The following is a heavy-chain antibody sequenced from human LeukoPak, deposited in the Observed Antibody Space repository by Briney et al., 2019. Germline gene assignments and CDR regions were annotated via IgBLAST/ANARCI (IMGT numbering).Heavy chain of an antibody. V-gene: IGHV1-18*01. CDR3: ARAPHRGYGDYAGFDY. Sequence: ASVKVSCKASGYTFTGYGISWVRQAPGQGLEWMGWISVYNGNTNYAQKLQGRVTMTTDTSTSTAYMELRSLRSDDTAVYYCARAPHRGYGDYAGFDYWGQGTLVTVSS. CDR2: ISVYNGNT. J-gene: IGHJ4*02. D-gene: IGHD4-17*01. CDR1: GYTFTGYG.